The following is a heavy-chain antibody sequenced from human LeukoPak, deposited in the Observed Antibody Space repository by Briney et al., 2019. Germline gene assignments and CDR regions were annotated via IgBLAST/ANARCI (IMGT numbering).Heavy chain of an antibody. D-gene: IGHD1-26*01. Sequence: GGSLRLSCAASGFTFSSYSMNWVRQAPGKGLEGVSSISSSSSYIYYADSVKGRFTISRDNAKNSLYLQMNSLRAEDTAVYYCARDVSGSRGYFDYWGQGTLVTVSS. CDR1: GFTFSSYS. CDR3: ARDVSGSRGYFDY. V-gene: IGHV3-21*01. CDR2: ISSSSSYI. J-gene: IGHJ4*02.